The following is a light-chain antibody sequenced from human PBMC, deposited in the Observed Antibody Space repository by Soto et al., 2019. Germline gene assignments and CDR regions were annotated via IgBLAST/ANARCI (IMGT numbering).Light chain of an antibody. CDR2: GAS. J-gene: IGKJ1*01. Sequence: ENVLTQSPGSLSLSPGERATLSCRASQSFSSRYLAWYQQKPGQAPRLLIYGASTRATGIPDRFSGSGSGTDFTLTISRLEPEDFALYYCQQYHTSPLTFGQGTKVDIK. CDR1: QSFSSRY. CDR3: QQYHTSPLT. V-gene: IGKV3-20*01.